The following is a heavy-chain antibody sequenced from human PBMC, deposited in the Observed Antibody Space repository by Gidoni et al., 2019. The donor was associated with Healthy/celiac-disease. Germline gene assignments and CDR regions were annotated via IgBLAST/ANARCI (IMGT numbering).Heavy chain of an antibody. Sequence: HLQLQESAQRLSQPSSTLSLTCTVSGGSISSRSYYGGWTRQPPGKGLEWIGSIYYSESTYYNPSIKSRVTISVDTSKTQFSLKLSSVTATDTAVYYCARHLDYYDSSGYQNWFDPWGQGTLVTVSS. CDR1: GGSISSRSYY. V-gene: IGHV4-39*01. J-gene: IGHJ5*02. CDR3: ARHLDYYDSSGYQNWFDP. CDR2: IYYSEST. D-gene: IGHD3-22*01.